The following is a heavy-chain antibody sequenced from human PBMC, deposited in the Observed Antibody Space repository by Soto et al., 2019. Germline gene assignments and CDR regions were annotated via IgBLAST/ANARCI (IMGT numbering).Heavy chain of an antibody. Sequence: ASVKVSCKASGYTFTSYYMHWVRQAPGQGLEWMGIINPSGGSTSYAQKFQGRVTMTRDTSTSTVYMELSSLRSEDTAVYYCARDQRPIYYDSSAPQDYWGQGTLVTVSS. V-gene: IGHV1-46*01. D-gene: IGHD3-22*01. J-gene: IGHJ4*02. CDR1: GYTFTSYY. CDR2: INPSGGST. CDR3: ARDQRPIYYDSSAPQDY.